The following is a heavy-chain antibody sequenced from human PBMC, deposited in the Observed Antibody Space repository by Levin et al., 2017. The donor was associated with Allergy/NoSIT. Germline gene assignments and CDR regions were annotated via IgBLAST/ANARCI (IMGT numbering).Heavy chain of an antibody. V-gene: IGHV4-59*01. CDR2: IYYSGST. J-gene: IGHJ5*02. D-gene: IGHD2-21*01. Sequence: SQTLSLTCTVSGVSISSYYWSWIRQPPGKGLEWIGYIYYSGSTNYNPSLKSRVTISVDTSKNQFSLKLSSVTAADTAVYYCARVVNWFDPWGQGTLVTVSS. CDR1: GVSISSYY. CDR3: ARVVNWFDP.